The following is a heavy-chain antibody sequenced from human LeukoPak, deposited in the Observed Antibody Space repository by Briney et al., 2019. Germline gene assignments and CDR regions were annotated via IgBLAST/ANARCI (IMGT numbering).Heavy chain of an antibody. V-gene: IGHV3-33*01. D-gene: IGHD3-10*01. CDR3: ARDRGITMVRGVIITPDY. J-gene: IGHJ4*02. CDR2: IWYDGSNK. Sequence: PGGSLRLSCAASGFTFSSYGMHWVRQAPGKGLEWVAVIWYDGSNKYYAGSVKGRFTISRDNSKNTLYLQMNSLRAEDTAVYYCARDRGITMVRGVIITPDYWGQGTLVTVSS. CDR1: GFTFSSYG.